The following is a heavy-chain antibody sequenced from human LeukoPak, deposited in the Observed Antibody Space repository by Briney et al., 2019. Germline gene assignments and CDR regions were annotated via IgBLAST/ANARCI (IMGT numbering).Heavy chain of an antibody. CDR2: IKSKTDGGTT. V-gene: IGHV3-15*01. CDR3: TTAGNGGTYGDYVGFY. Sequence: PGGSLRLSCAASGFTFSNAWMSWVRQAPGKGLEWVGRIKSKTDGGTTDYAAPVKGRFTISRDDSKNTLYLQMNSLKTEDTAVYYCTTAGNGGTYGDYVGFYWGQGTLVTVSS. J-gene: IGHJ4*02. CDR1: GFTFSNAW. D-gene: IGHD4-17*01.